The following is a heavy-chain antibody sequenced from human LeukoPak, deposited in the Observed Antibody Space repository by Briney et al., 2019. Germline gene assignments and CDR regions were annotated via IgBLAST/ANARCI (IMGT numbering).Heavy chain of an antibody. CDR3: ARGLGTYDSSELTWPMISF. D-gene: IGHD3-22*01. CDR2: MNPNSGDT. Sequence: ASVKVSCKASGYTFTSYDINWVRQAPGQGLEWMGWMNPNSGDTAYAQKFQGRITMTRSTSISTAYLELSSLRSEDTAVYYCARGLGTYDSSELTWPMISFWGQGTLVTVSS. J-gene: IGHJ4*02. CDR1: GYTFTSYD. V-gene: IGHV1-8*01.